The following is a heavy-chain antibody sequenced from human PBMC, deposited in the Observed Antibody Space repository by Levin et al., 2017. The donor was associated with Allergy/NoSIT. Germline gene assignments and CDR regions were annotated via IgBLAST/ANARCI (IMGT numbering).Heavy chain of an antibody. Sequence: GESLKISCKASGYTFTDYALNWLRQAPGQGLEWMGWSNTNTGQPTYAPGFTGRFVFSLDTSVSTAYLDITDLKADDTAFYFCARRRRGASWDQGPPYYFDYWGQGTLVTVSS. CDR3: ARRRRGASWDQGPPYYFDY. V-gene: IGHV7-4-1*02. J-gene: IGHJ4*02. CDR1: GYTFTDYA. CDR2: SNTNTGQP. D-gene: IGHD2-2*01.